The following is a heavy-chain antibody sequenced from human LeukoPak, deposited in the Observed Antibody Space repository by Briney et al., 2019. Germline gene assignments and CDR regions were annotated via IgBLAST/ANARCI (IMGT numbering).Heavy chain of an antibody. D-gene: IGHD1-14*01. V-gene: IGHV3-21*01. CDR1: GFTFSAYT. J-gene: IGHJ2*01. Sequence: PGGSLRLSCAASGFTFSAYTINWVRQAPGKGLEWVSSISSTSSYIYSADSVKGRFTISRDNAKNSLFLHMNSLTADDTAVYYCARDGATVSSSPSYWYFDLWGRGTLVTVSS. CDR3: ARDGATVSSSPSYWYFDL. CDR2: ISSTSSYI.